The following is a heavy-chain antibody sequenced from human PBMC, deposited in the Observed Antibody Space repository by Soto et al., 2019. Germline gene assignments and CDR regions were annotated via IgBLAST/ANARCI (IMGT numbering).Heavy chain of an antibody. V-gene: IGHV1-18*01. J-gene: IGHJ6*02. CDR3: ATGPTVTLYYYYYGMDV. CDR1: GYTFTSYG. Sequence: ASVTVSCQASGYTFTSYGISWVRQAPGQGLEWMGWISAYNGNTNYAQKLQGRVTMTTDTSTSTAYMELRSLRSDDTAVYYCATGPTVTLYYYYYGMDVWGQGTTVTVSS. CDR2: ISAYNGNT. D-gene: IGHD4-17*01.